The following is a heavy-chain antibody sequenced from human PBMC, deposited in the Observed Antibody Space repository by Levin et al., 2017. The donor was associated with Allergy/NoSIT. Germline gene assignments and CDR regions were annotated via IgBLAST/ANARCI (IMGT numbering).Heavy chain of an antibody. J-gene: IGHJ6*02. CDR2: INPNSGGT. V-gene: IGHV1-2*04. Sequence: ASVKVSCKASGYTFTGYYMHWVRQAPGQGLEWMGWINPNSGGTNYAQKFQGWVTMTRDTSISTAYMELSRLRSDDTAVYYCARGIVVVPAAAADDYYYYGMDVWGQGTTVTVSS. CDR1: GYTFTGYY. CDR3: ARGIVVVPAAAADDYYYYGMDV. D-gene: IGHD2-2*01.